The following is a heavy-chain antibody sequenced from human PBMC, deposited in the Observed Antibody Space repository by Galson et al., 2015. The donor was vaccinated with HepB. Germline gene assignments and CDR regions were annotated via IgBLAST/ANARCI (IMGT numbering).Heavy chain of an antibody. J-gene: IGHJ6*02. CDR3: ARDNQLLPHHYYGMDV. D-gene: IGHD2-2*01. V-gene: IGHV4-39*07. CDR1: GGSISSCSYY. Sequence: SEPLSLTCTVSGGSISSCSYYWGWIRQPPGKGLEWIGSIYYSGSTYYNPSLKSRVTISVDTSKNQFSLKLSSVTAADTAVYYCARDNQLLPHHYYGMDVWGQGTTVTVSS. CDR2: IYYSGST.